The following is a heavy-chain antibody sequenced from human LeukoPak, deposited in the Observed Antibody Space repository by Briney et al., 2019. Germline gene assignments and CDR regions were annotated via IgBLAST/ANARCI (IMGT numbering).Heavy chain of an antibody. J-gene: IGHJ1*01. CDR3: TSWGDTTAEYFQR. D-gene: IGHD2-21*02. CDR2: INPDGRDT. V-gene: IGHV3-7*01. Sequence: GGSLRLSCAASGFTVSSTYMNWVRQAPGKGLEWVAHINPDGRDTYYVDSVKGRFTISRDNAQNSMYLQMNSLRVEDTAVYYCTSWGDTTAEYFQRWGQGTLVTVSS. CDR1: GFTVSSTY.